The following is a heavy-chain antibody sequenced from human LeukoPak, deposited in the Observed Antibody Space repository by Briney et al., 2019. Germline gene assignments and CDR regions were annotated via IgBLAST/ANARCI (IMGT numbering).Heavy chain of an antibody. Sequence: PGGSLRLSCAASGFDFNIYSMNWVRQAPGKGLEWVASISSSSLYIYYPDSLSGRFTIYRDNAEKSLYLQMNDLRAEDTAVYYCSRDLDCTVTACYGGDDGFDIWGQGTMVTVSS. V-gene: IGHV3-21*01. D-gene: IGHD2-8*02. CDR2: ISSSSLYI. CDR3: SRDLDCTVTACYGGDDGFDI. J-gene: IGHJ3*02. CDR1: GFDFNIYS.